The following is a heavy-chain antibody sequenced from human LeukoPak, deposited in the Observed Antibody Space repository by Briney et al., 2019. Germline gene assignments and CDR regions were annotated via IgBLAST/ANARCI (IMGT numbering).Heavy chain of an antibody. J-gene: IGHJ4*02. CDR3: AKDAKYYYDSSGYFYY. CDR2: ISGSGGST. V-gene: IGHV3-23*01. D-gene: IGHD3-22*01. Sequence: GGSLRLSCAASGFTFSSYAMSWVRQAPGKGLEWVSAISGSGGSTYYADSVKGRFTTSRDNSKNTLYLQMNSLRAEDTAVYYCAKDAKYYYDSSGYFYYWGQGTLVTVSS. CDR1: GFTFSSYA.